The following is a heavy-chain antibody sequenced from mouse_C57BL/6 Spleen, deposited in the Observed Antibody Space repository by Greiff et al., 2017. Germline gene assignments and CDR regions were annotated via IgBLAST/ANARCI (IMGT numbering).Heavy chain of an antibody. CDR3: ARSDYDPYYFDY. CDR1: GYTFTSYG. Sequence: QVQLKQSGAELARPGASVKLSCKASGYTFTSYGISWVKQRTGQGLEWIGEIYPRSGNTYYNEKFKGKATLTADKSSSTAYMELRSLTSEDSAVYFCARSDYDPYYFDYWGQGTTLTVSS. D-gene: IGHD2-4*01. CDR2: IYPRSGNT. J-gene: IGHJ2*01. V-gene: IGHV1-81*01.